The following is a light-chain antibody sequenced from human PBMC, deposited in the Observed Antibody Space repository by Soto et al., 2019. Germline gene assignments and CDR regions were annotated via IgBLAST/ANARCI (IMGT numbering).Light chain of an antibody. CDR1: QRISNW. CDR3: QQYDIYSRT. J-gene: IGKJ1*01. Sequence: DIQMTQSPSTLSASVGDRVTITCRDSQRISNWLAWYQQKPGKAPKLLIYDATTLQSGVPSRFSGSGSGTEFTLTISSLQPDDFATYYCQQYDIYSRTFGQGTKVEIK. V-gene: IGKV1-5*01. CDR2: DAT.